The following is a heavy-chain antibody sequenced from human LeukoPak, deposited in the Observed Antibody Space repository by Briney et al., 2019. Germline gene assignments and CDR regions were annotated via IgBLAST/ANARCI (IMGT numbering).Heavy chain of an antibody. Sequence: GGSLRLSCAASGLTFSSYVMSWVRQTPGKGLEWVSAFSGSGDTTSYADSVTGRFTISRDNSKNTLYLQMNSLRAEDTAVYYCANPGRVSGSYNPFDYWGQGTLVTVSS. J-gene: IGHJ4*02. CDR1: GLTFSSYV. D-gene: IGHD3-10*01. V-gene: IGHV3-23*01. CDR2: FSGSGDTT. CDR3: ANPGRVSGSYNPFDY.